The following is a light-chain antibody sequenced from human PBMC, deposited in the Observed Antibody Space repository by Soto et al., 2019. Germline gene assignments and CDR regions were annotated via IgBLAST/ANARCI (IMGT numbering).Light chain of an antibody. Sequence: EIVLTQSPGTLSLSPGERATLSCRASQSVSSNYLAWYQQKFGQAPRLLIYGASNRATGIPDRFSGSGSGTDFTLSISRLEPEDFAVYYWQQYAGSPPWTFGQGTKVDIK. CDR2: GAS. J-gene: IGKJ1*01. CDR1: QSVSSNY. V-gene: IGKV3-20*01. CDR3: QQYAGSPPWT.